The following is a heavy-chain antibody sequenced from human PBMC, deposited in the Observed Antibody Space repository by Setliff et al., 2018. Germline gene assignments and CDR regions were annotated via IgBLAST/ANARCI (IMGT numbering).Heavy chain of an antibody. Sequence: SVKVSCKASGGIFNSFSITWVRQAPGQGLEWMGRIIPLFETTNYVEKFQGRVTITADKSTSTAYMELSRLTPEDTAVYYCALEYSNSSPTVYYYMDVWGKGTTVTSP. J-gene: IGHJ6*03. V-gene: IGHV1-69*06. CDR1: GGIFNSFS. D-gene: IGHD6-6*01. CDR3: ALEYSNSSPTVYYYMDV. CDR2: IIPLFETT.